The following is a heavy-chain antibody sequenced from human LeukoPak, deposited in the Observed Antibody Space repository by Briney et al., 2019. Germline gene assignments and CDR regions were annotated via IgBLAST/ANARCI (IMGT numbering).Heavy chain of an antibody. Sequence: SETLSLTCTVSGGSISSYYWSWIRQPPGKGLEWIGYIYYSGSTNYNPSLKSRVTISVDTSKNQFSLKLSSVTAADTAVYYCARGRRMVRGVPLGYWGQGTLVTVSS. D-gene: IGHD3-10*01. J-gene: IGHJ4*02. V-gene: IGHV4-59*01. CDR2: IYYSGST. CDR3: ARGRRMVRGVPLGY. CDR1: GGSISSYY.